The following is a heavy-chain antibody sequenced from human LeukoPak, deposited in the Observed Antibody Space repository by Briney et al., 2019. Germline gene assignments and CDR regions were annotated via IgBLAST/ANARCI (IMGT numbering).Heavy chain of an antibody. D-gene: IGHD6-19*01. CDR3: AKEKGSGSYEGHAGLIDY. V-gene: IGHV3-23*01. Sequence: GGSLRLSCAASGLTFSSYAMSWVRQAPGKGLQWVSVISGSGDSTYYADCVKGRFTISRDNSKNTLYLQMNSLRAEDTAVYYCAKEKGSGSYEGHAGLIDYWGQGTLVTVSS. CDR1: GLTFSSYA. J-gene: IGHJ4*02. CDR2: ISGSGDST.